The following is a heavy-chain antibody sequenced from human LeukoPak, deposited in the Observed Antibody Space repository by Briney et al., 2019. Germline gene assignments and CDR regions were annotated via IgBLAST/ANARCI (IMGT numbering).Heavy chain of an antibody. CDR3: ARFKTAGTYYMDV. CDR2: IYYSGST. D-gene: IGHD6-19*01. V-gene: IGHV4-39*01. Sequence: SETLSLTCTVSGGSISSSSYYWGWIRQPPGKGLEWIGNIYYSGSTYYNPSLKSRVTISVDTSKNQFSLKLSSVTAADTAMYYCARFKTAGTYYMDVWGKGTTVTVSS. J-gene: IGHJ6*03. CDR1: GGSISSSSYY.